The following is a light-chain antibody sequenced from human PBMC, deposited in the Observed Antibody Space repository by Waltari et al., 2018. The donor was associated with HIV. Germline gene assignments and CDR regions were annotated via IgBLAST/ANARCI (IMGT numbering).Light chain of an antibody. CDR3: QSPDSGTYVV. Sequence: SYDLTQPPSVSVSPGQTARITCSGDALPKQYAFWYQQKPGQAPVLVIYKDSERPSGILERFSGSSSGTTVTLTISGVQAEDEADYYCQSPDSGTYVVFGGGTKLTVL. J-gene: IGLJ2*01. CDR2: KDS. V-gene: IGLV3-25*03. CDR1: ALPKQY.